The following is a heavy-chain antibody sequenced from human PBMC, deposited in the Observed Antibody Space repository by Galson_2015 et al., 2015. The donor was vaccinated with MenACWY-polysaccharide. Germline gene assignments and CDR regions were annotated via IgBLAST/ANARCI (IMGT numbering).Heavy chain of an antibody. V-gene: IGHV3-74*01. Sequence: SLRLSCAASGFTFRSYAMSWVRQGPGKGLVWVSRINSDGRSTSYADSVKGRFTTSRDNAKNTLYLQMNSLSAEDTAVYYCARGGGRFPENYYFDYWGQGTLVTVSS. CDR3: ARGGGRFPENYYFDY. D-gene: IGHD3-16*01. J-gene: IGHJ4*02. CDR2: INSDGRST. CDR1: GFTFRSYA.